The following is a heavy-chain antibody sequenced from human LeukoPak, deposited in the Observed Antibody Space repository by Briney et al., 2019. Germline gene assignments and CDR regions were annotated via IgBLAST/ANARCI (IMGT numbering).Heavy chain of an antibody. V-gene: IGHV3-30*02. Sequence: TGGSLRLSCAPSGFTFSSYGMHWVRQAPGRGLEWVAFIRYDGSNKYYADSVKGRFTISRDNSKNTLYLQMNSLRAEATAVYYCAKDTNRVYYFDYWGEGSLVTVSS. J-gene: IGHJ4*02. CDR1: GFTFSSYG. CDR3: AKDTNRVYYFDY. CDR2: IRYDGSNK. D-gene: IGHD1-14*01.